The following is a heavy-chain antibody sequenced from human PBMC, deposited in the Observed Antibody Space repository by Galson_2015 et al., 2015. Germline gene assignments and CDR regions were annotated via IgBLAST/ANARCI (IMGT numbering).Heavy chain of an antibody. J-gene: IGHJ4*02. V-gene: IGHV1-69*01. CDR3: ARDGYSYGYVGFGHFDY. Sequence: IPIFGTANYAQKFQGRVTITADESTSTAYMELSSLRSEDTAVYYCARDGYSYGYVGFGHFDYWGQGTLVTVSS. CDR2: IPIFGTA. D-gene: IGHD5-18*01.